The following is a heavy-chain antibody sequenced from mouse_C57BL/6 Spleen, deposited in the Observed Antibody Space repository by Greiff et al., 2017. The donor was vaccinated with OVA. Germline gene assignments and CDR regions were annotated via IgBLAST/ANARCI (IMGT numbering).Heavy chain of an antibody. Sequence: QVQLQQSGPGLVQPSQSLSITCTVSGFSLTSYGVHWVRQSPGKGLEWLGVIWRGGSTDYNAAFMSRLSITKDNSKSQVFFKMNSLQADDTAIYYCAKKGPYYYGSGYFDVWGTGTTVTVSS. CDR1: GFSLTSYG. D-gene: IGHD1-1*01. CDR3: AKKGPYYYGSGYFDV. J-gene: IGHJ1*03. V-gene: IGHV2-5*01. CDR2: IWRGGST.